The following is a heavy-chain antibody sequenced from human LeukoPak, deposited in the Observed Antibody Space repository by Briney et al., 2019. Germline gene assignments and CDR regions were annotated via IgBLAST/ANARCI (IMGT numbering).Heavy chain of an antibody. J-gene: IGHJ5*02. CDR3: ARTDIVVVPAALNWFDP. Sequence: PSETLSLTCAVYGGSFSGYYWSWIRQPPGKGLEWIGEINHSGGTNYNPSLKSRVTISVDTSKNQFSLKLSSVTAADTAVYYCARTDIVVVPAALNWFDPWGQGTLVTVSS. D-gene: IGHD2-2*01. V-gene: IGHV4-34*01. CDR1: GGSFSGYY. CDR2: INHSGGT.